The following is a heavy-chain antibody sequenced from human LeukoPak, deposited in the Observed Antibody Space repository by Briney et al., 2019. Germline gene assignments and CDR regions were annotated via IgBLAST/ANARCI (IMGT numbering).Heavy chain of an antibody. Sequence: GASVKVSCKASGFTFTSSAMQWVRQARGQRLEWIGWIVVGSGNTNYAQKFQERVTITRDMSTSTAYMELSSLRSEDTAVYYCAAVGITGTTALDFDYWGQGTLVTVSS. V-gene: IGHV1-58*02. CDR2: IVVGSGNT. CDR1: GFTFTSSA. J-gene: IGHJ4*02. CDR3: AAVGITGTTALDFDY. D-gene: IGHD1-20*01.